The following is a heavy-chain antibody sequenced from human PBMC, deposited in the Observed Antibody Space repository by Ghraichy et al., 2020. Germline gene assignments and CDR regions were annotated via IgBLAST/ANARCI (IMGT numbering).Heavy chain of an antibody. D-gene: IGHD3-10*01. Sequence: ASVKVSCKSSDDSFSRYGFAWVRQAPGQGLEWIGWISAKNGHTKYAQKFQGRVTMTTDTSTRTVYMEMKSLRSDDTAVYFCARGGPLEAYGSSFDDWGQGTLVIVSS. V-gene: IGHV1-18*01. J-gene: IGHJ4*02. CDR3: ARGGPLEAYGSSFDD. CDR1: DDSFSRYG. CDR2: ISAKNGHT.